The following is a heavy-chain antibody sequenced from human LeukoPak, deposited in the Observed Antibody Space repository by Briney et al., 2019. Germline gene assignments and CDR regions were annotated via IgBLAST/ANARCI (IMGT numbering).Heavy chain of an antibody. CDR2: IKDKGDGETR. Sequence: GGSLRLSCEASGFTFKNAWMNWVRQAPGKGLEWVGRIKDKGDGETRDYAASVKGRFFISRDDSKNTVHLQMNSLRIEDTGIYYCSTDGDGYIVFGHWGQGILASVSA. J-gene: IGHJ4*02. D-gene: IGHD5-24*01. V-gene: IGHV3-15*01. CDR1: GFTFKNAW. CDR3: STDGDGYIVFGH.